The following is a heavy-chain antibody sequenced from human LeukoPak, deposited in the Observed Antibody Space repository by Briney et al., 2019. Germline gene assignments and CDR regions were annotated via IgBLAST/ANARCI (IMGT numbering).Heavy chain of an antibody. CDR1: GGSISSGDYY. J-gene: IGHJ4*02. CDR3: ARGVPMVRGVTYFDY. CDR2: IYYSGST. Sequence: SETLSLTCTVSGGSISSGDYYWSWIRQPPGKVLEWIGYIYYSGSTYYNPSLKSRVTISVDTSKNQFSLKLSSVTAADTAVYYCARGVPMVRGVTYFDYWGQGTLVTVSS. V-gene: IGHV4-30-4*01. D-gene: IGHD3-10*01.